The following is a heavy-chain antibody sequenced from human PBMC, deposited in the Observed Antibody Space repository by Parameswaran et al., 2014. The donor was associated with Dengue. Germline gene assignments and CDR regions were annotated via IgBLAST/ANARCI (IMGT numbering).Heavy chain of an antibody. CDR3: AREASYGWYYYGMDV. CDR2: IIPIFGTA. V-gene: IGHV1-69*01. J-gene: IGHJ6*02. Sequence: SWVRQAPGQGLEWMGGIIPIFGTANYAQKFQGRVTITADESTSTAYMELSSLRSEDTAVYYCAREASYGWYYYGMDVWGQGTTVTVSS. D-gene: IGHD5-18*01.